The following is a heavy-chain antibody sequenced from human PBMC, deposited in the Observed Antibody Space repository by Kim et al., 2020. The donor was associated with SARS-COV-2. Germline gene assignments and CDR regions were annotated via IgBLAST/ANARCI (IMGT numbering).Heavy chain of an antibody. J-gene: IGHJ4*02. CDR3: ATDGILEATTPFYFDS. D-gene: IGHD1-26*01. V-gene: IGHV3-21*01. Sequence: GGSLRLSCAASGFNFSSFSMNWVRQAPGRGLEWVSSISSSGLYFYYAASVQGRFTISRDNAKNSLYLQMNSLRVEDTAVYYCATDGILEATTPFYFDSWGQGTLVSVSS. CDR2: ISSSGLYF. CDR1: GFNFSSFS.